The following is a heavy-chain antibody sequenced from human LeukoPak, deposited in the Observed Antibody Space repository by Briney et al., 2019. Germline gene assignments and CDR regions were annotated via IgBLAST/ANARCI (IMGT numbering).Heavy chain of an antibody. Sequence: SETLSLTCTVSGGSISSGGYCWSWLRQHPGKGLEWIGYIYYSGSTNYNPSLKSRVTISVDTSKNQFSLKLSSVTAADTAVYYCARDVKAPGYSSSPWYFDYWGQGTLVTVSS. CDR1: GGSISSGGYC. CDR2: IYYSGST. V-gene: IGHV4-61*08. J-gene: IGHJ4*02. CDR3: ARDVKAPGYSSSPWYFDY. D-gene: IGHD6-13*01.